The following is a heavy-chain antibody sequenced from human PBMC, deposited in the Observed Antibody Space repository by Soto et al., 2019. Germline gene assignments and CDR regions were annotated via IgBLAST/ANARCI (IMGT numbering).Heavy chain of an antibody. CDR3: ARDVVGSDYSDS. Sequence: QVQLVQSGAEVKKPGASVKVSCKASGYTFTDYYMHWVRQAPGQGLEWMGWINPKTGGTNYAQKFQGRVTMTRATSITPAYLELRRLRSDDTAVYYCARDVVGSDYSDSWGQGTLVTVSS. J-gene: IGHJ4*02. CDR1: GYTFTDYY. D-gene: IGHD1-26*01. CDR2: INPKTGGT. V-gene: IGHV1-2*02.